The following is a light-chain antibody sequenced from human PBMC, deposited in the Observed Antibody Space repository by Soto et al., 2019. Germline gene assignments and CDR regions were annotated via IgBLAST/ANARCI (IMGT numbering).Light chain of an antibody. Sequence: EMVLTQSPGTLSLSPGERATLSCRASQSVSSSYLAWYQQRPGQAPRLLIYGASSRATGIPDRFSGSGSGTDFTLTISRRESEDVAVYYCQQYGSSPPFTFGPGTKVDIK. V-gene: IGKV3-20*01. CDR2: GAS. CDR1: QSVSSSY. J-gene: IGKJ3*01. CDR3: QQYGSSPPFT.